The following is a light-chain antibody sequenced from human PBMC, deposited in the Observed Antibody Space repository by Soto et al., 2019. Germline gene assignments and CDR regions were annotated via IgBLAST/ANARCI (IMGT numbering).Light chain of an antibody. CDR3: SSYSDSDTKV. J-gene: IGLJ1*01. V-gene: IGLV2-14*03. Sequence: QSVLTQPASVSGSPGQSITISCGGTSSDVGAYIYVSWYQQFPGKAPKLIIYEVNNRPSGVSDRFSGSKSDTTAYLTISGLQAEDEADYYCSSYSDSDTKVFGTGTKATVL. CDR2: EVN. CDR1: SSDVGAYIY.